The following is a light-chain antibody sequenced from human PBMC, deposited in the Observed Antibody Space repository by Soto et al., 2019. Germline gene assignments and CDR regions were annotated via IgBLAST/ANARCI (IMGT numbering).Light chain of an antibody. V-gene: IGLV2-14*01. CDR3: SSYTTPSDLG. CDR1: SSDVSGYDY. Sequence: QSALTQPASVSGSPGQSITISCTGTSSDVSGYDYVSWYQHHPGKVPKLIIYEVSKRLSGVSHRFSGSKSGNTASLTISGLQTEDEADYYCSSYTTPSDLGLGGGPKLTVL. J-gene: IGLJ2*01. CDR2: EVS.